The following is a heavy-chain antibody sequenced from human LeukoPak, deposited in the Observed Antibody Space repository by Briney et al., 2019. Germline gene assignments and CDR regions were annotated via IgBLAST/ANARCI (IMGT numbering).Heavy chain of an antibody. D-gene: IGHD3-22*01. CDR1: GFAFNNYG. CDR2: IRYDGVNN. CDR3: AKDSFFYDSSGSGTFDY. J-gene: IGHJ4*02. Sequence: PGRSMRLSCAASGFAFNNYGMHWVRQAPGKGLEWVAFIRYDGVNNYYADSVKGRFTISRDISKNTLYLQMNSLSAVDTAVYYCAKDSFFYDSSGSGTFDYWGQGTLVTVSS. V-gene: IGHV3-30*02.